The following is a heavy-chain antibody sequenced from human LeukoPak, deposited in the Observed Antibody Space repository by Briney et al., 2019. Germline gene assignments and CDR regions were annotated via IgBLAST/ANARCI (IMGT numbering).Heavy chain of an antibody. CDR1: GFTFDDYA. J-gene: IGHJ3*02. Sequence: GGSLRLSCAASGFTFDDYAMHWVRHAPGKGLEWVSGISWNSGSIGYADSVKGRFTISRDNAKNSLYLQMNSLRAEDTALYYCAKGIRTIFGVVIIGDAFDIWGQGTMVTVSS. V-gene: IGHV3-9*01. D-gene: IGHD3-3*01. CDR3: AKGIRTIFGVVIIGDAFDI. CDR2: ISWNSGSI.